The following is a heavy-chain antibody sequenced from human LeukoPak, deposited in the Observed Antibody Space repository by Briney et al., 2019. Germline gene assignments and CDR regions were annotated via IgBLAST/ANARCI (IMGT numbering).Heavy chain of an antibody. CDR3: ASPDSITYYYDSSGYPQGLRFDY. D-gene: IGHD3-22*01. V-gene: IGHV4-39*01. Sequence: SETLSLTCTVSGGSISSGGYYWGWIRQPPGKGLEWIGSIYYSGSTYYNPSLKSRVTISVDTSKNRFSLKLSSVTAADTAVYYCASPDSITYYYDSSGYPQGLRFDYWGQGTLVTVSS. CDR2: IYYSGST. CDR1: GGSISSGGYY. J-gene: IGHJ4*02.